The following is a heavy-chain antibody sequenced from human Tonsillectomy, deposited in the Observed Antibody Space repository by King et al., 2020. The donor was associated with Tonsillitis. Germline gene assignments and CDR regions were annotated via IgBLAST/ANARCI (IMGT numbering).Heavy chain of an antibody. J-gene: IGHJ4*02. V-gene: IGHV3-9*01. CDR1: GFTFDDYA. CDR3: AKGQNKYYFDY. Sequence: VQLVESGGGLVQPGRSLRLSCAASGFTFDDYAMNWVRQVPGKGLEWVSGISWNSGSIAYADSVKGRVTISSDNTKKSLYLQLNSLRAEDTALYYCAKGQNKYYFDYWGQGTLVTVSS. D-gene: IGHD1/OR15-1a*01. CDR2: ISWNSGSI.